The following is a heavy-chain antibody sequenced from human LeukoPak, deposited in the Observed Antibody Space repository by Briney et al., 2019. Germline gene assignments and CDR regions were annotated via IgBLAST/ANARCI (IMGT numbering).Heavy chain of an antibody. V-gene: IGHV4-4*07. J-gene: IGHJ4*02. CDR2: IYTSGST. CDR3: ARESGSYSPFDY. CDR1: GGSSSISSYY. Sequence: SETLSLTCTVSGGSSSISSYYWSWIRQPAGKGLEWIGRIYTSGSTNYNPSLKRRVTMSVDTSKNQSSLKLSSVTAADTAVYYCARESGSYSPFDYWGQGTLVTVSS. D-gene: IGHD1-26*01.